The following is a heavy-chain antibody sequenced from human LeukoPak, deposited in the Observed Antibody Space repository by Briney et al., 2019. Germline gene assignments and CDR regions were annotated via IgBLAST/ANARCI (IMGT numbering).Heavy chain of an antibody. D-gene: IGHD1-26*01. Sequence: PSETLSLTCTDSGYSISSGYYWGWIRQPPGKGLEWIGSIYHSGSTYYNPSLKSRVTISVDTSKNQFSLKLSSVTAADTAVYYCARDVGATPGWFDPWGQGTLVTVSS. V-gene: IGHV4-38-2*02. CDR1: GYSISSGYY. CDR2: IYHSGST. CDR3: ARDVGATPGWFDP. J-gene: IGHJ5*02.